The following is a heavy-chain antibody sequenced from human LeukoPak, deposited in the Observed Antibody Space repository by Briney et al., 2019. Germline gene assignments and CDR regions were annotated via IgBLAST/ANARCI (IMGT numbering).Heavy chain of an antibody. V-gene: IGHV3-23*01. J-gene: IGHJ4*02. CDR1: GFIFSSYA. CDR2: ISGSGGST. CDR3: AKGSSTSYYSDFDY. D-gene: IGHD2-2*01. Sequence: GGSLRLSCAASGFIFSSYAMSWVRQAPGKGLEWVSGISGSGGSTYYADSVTGRFTISRDHSRNTLYLQMNSLRADDTAVYYCAKGSSTSYYSDFDYWGQGTPVTVSS.